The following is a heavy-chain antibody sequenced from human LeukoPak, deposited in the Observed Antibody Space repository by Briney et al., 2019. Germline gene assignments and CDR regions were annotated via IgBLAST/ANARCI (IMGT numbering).Heavy chain of an antibody. CDR3: ARLRQYYYYDSSGYSSNWFDP. J-gene: IGHJ5*02. CDR2: IYYSGST. D-gene: IGHD3-22*01. V-gene: IGHV4-59*08. Sequence: SETLSLTCTVSGGSISSYYWSWIRQPPGKGLEWIGYIYYSGSTNYNPSLKSRVTISVDTSKNQFSLKLSSVTAADTAVYYCARLRQYYYYDSSGYSSNWFDPWGQGTLVTVPS. CDR1: GGSISSYY.